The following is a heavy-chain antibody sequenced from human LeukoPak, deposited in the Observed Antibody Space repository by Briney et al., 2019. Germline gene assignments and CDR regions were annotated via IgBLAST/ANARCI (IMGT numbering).Heavy chain of an antibody. CDR1: GGSFSGYY. V-gene: IGHV4-59*01. CDR3: AKNILTGLDWFDP. J-gene: IGHJ5*02. Sequence: SETLSLTCAVYGGSFSGYYWSWIRQPPGKGLEWIGCIDNSGSTNYNPSLKSRVTISADTSKNQFSLKLTSVTAADTAIYYCAKNILTGLDWFDPWGQGTLVTVSS. CDR2: IDNSGST. D-gene: IGHD3-9*01.